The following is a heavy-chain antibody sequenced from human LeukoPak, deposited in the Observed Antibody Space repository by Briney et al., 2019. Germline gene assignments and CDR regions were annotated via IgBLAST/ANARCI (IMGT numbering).Heavy chain of an antibody. CDR1: GYTFTSYG. V-gene: IGHV1-18*01. D-gene: IGHD4-23*01. Sequence: EASVKVSCKASGYTFTSYGIRWVRQAPGQGLEWMGWISAYNGNTNYAQKLQGRVTMTTDTSTSTAYMELRSLRSDDTAVYYCARAPSTVAPLPLWYWGQGTLVTVSS. CDR2: ISAYNGNT. J-gene: IGHJ4*02. CDR3: ARAPSTVAPLPLWY.